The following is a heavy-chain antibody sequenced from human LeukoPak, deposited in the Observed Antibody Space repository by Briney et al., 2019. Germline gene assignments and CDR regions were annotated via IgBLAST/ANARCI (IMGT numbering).Heavy chain of an antibody. CDR3: ASIKGGNRASQYYFDY. CDR2: IYYSGST. V-gene: IGHV4-59*01. D-gene: IGHD1/OR15-1a*01. J-gene: IGHJ4*02. CDR1: GGSISSYY. Sequence: SETLSLTCTVSGGSISSYYWSWIRQPPGKGLEWIGYIYYSGSTNYNPSLKSRVTISVDTSKNQFSLKLSSVTAADTAVYYCASIKGGNRASQYYFDYWGQGTLVTVSS.